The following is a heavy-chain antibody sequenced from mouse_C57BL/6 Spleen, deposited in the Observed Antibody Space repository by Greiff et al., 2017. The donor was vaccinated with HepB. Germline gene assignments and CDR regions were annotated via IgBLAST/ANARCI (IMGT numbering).Heavy chain of an antibody. Sequence: LVESGAELVKPGASVKISCKASGYAFSSYWMNWVKQRPGKGLEWIGQIYPGDGDTNYNGKFKGKATLTADKSSSTAYMQLSSLTSEDSAVYFCARGSTVVANAMDYWGQGTSVTVSS. D-gene: IGHD1-1*01. J-gene: IGHJ4*01. CDR2: IYPGDGDT. CDR1: GYAFSSYW. CDR3: ARGSTVVANAMDY. V-gene: IGHV1-80*01.